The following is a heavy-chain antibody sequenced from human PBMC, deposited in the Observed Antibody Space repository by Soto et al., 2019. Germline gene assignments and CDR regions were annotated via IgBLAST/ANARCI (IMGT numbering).Heavy chain of an antibody. CDR2: IIPIFGNA. Sequence: GARVKSYNKASGDTFSSVAIGRVRQGHRQGLDCNGGIIPIFGNANYAQKFHGRNTITADESTSTAYMELRSLRSEDTAVYYCARGVHYDSSGYYYFYWGQGTLVTVSS. J-gene: IGHJ4*02. D-gene: IGHD3-22*01. V-gene: IGHV1-69*13. CDR3: ARGVHYDSSGYYYFY. CDR1: GDTFSSVA.